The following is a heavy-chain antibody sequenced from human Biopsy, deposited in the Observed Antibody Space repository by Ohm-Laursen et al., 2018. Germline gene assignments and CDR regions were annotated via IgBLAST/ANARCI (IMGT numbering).Heavy chain of an antibody. V-gene: IGHV4-61*01. J-gene: IGHJ3*01. CDR1: GASVSSGSYD. D-gene: IGHD5-18*01. CDR2: IYNDVST. CDR3: ARGYAGLYEAFDF. Sequence: GTLSLTCTVSGASVSSGSYDWSWIRQPPGKGLEWIGHIYNDVSTKYNPSLRSRVTISADKSTNQFSLKLRSVTAADTAVYYCARGYAGLYEAFDFWGQGTVVTVAS.